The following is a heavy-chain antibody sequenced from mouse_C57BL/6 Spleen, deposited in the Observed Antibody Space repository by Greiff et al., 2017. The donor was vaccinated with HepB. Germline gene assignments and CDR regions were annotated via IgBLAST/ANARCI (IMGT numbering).Heavy chain of an antibody. Sequence: VQLQESGPGLVKPSQSLSLTCSVTGYSITSGYYWNWIRQFPGNKLEWMGYISYDGSNNYNPSLKNRISITRDTSKNQFFLKLNSVTTEDTATFYCAIANWDEDYFDYWGQGTTLAVSS. V-gene: IGHV3-6*01. CDR1: GYSITSGYY. CDR2: ISYDGSN. D-gene: IGHD4-1*01. CDR3: AIANWDEDYFDY. J-gene: IGHJ2*01.